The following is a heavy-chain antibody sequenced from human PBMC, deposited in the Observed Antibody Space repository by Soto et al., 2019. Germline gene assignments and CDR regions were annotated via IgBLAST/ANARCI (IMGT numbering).Heavy chain of an antibody. CDR1: GFTVSRNY. V-gene: IGHV3-53*01. CDR3: AKEGESTGTRGDYDGMDV. CDR2: IYSGGST. J-gene: IGHJ6*02. D-gene: IGHD1-1*01. Sequence: GGSLRLSCAASGFTVSRNYMSCVRQAPGKGLEWVSVIYSGGSTYYADSVRGRFTISRDNSKNTLYLQMNSLRAEDTAVYYCAKEGESTGTRGDYDGMDVWGQGTTVIVS.